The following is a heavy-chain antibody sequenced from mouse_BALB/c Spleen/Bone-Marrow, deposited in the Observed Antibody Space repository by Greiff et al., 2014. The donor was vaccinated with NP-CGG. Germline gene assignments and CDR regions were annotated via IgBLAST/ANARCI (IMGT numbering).Heavy chain of an antibody. CDR1: GFTFSDYY. V-gene: IGHV5-4*02. CDR3: ARDMGDY. Sequence: VQLQQSGGGLMKPGGSLKLSCAASGFTFSDYYMYWVRQTPEKRLEWVATISDGGTYSYYANSVKGRFTISRDNAKSNLYLQMNSLKPEDTAMYYCARDMGDYWGQGTTLTVSS. D-gene: IGHD1-1*02. CDR2: ISDGGTYS. J-gene: IGHJ2*01.